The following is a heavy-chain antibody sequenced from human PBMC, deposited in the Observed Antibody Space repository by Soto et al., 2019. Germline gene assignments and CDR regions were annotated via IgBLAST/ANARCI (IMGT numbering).Heavy chain of an antibody. D-gene: IGHD6-19*01. Sequence: PGGSLRLSCAASGSSFSGYAMTWVRQAPGKGLEWVSAISASGANTYYADSVKGRFTISRDNSRNTLYLQMISLRAEDTAIYYCAKDTPRRIPVANSKDYWGLGTLVTVSS. CDR1: GSSFSGYA. V-gene: IGHV3-23*01. J-gene: IGHJ4*02. CDR3: AKDTPRRIPVANSKDY. CDR2: ISASGANT.